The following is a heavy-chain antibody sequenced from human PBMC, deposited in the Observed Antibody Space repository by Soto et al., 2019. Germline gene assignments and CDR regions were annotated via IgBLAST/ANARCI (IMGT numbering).Heavy chain of an antibody. J-gene: IGHJ5*02. CDR3: ARKYYYDSSNWFDP. CDR1: GGTFSSYA. V-gene: IGHV1-69*13. D-gene: IGHD3-22*01. CDR2: IIPIFGTA. Sequence: SVKVSCKASGGTFSSYAISWVRQAPGQGLEWMGGIIPIFGTANYAQKFQGRVTITADESTSTAYMELSSLRSEDTAVYYCARKYYYDSSNWFDPWGQGTLVTVSS.